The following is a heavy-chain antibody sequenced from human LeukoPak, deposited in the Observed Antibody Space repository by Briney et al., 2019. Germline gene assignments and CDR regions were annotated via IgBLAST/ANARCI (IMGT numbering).Heavy chain of an antibody. CDR3: ARDSGSIFDY. CDR1: GGSISSYY. D-gene: IGHD3-22*01. V-gene: IGHV4-59*01. Sequence: SETLSLTCTVSGGSISSYYWSWIRQPPGKGLEWIGYIYYSGSTNYNPSLKSRVTISVDTSKNQFSLKLSSVTAADTAVYCCARDSGSIFDYWGQGTLVTVSS. CDR2: IYYSGST. J-gene: IGHJ4*02.